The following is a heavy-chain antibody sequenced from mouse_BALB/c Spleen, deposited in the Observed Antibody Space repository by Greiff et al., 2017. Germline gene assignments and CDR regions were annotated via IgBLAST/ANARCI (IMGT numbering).Heavy chain of an antibody. Sequence: QVQLKESGPGLVAPSQSLSITCTVSGFSLTSYGVHWVRQPPGKGLEWLGVIWAGGSTNYNSALMSRLSISKDNSKSQVFLKMNSLQTDDTAMYYCARDYGTWYFDVWGAGTTVTVSS. CDR1: GFSLTSYG. CDR3: ARDYGTWYFDV. D-gene: IGHD2-1*01. V-gene: IGHV2-9*02. J-gene: IGHJ1*01. CDR2: IWAGGST.